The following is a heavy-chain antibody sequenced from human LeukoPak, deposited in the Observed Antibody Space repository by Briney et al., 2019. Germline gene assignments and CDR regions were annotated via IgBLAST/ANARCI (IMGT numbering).Heavy chain of an antibody. V-gene: IGHV4-34*01. J-gene: IGHJ3*02. CDR2: INHSGST. Sequence: SETLSLTCAVYGGSFSGYYWSWIRQPPGKGLEWIGEINHSGSTNYNPSLKSRVTISVDTSKNQFSLKLSSVTAADTAVYYCARLGSLGDYDILTGYRDAFDIWGQGTMVTVSS. CDR1: GGSFSGYY. CDR3: ARLGSLGDYDILTGYRDAFDI. D-gene: IGHD3-9*01.